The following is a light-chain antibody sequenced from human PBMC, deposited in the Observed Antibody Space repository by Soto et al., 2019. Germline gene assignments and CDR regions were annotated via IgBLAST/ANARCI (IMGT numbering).Light chain of an antibody. CDR3: QTWGTGIRVV. Sequence: QPVLTQSASSSASLGASVKLTCTLRSGHSSYAIAWHQQQPEKGPRYLMKLNSDGSHSKGDVVPDRFSGSSSGAERYLTISSLQSEDEADYYCQTWGTGIRVVFGGGTKLTVL. V-gene: IGLV4-69*01. J-gene: IGLJ2*01. CDR2: LNSDGSH. CDR1: SGHSSYA.